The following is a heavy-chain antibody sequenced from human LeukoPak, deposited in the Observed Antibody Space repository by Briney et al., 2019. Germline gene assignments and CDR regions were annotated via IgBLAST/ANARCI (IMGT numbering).Heavy chain of an antibody. Sequence: PGGSLRLSCAASGFTFSSYAMSWVRQAPGKGLEWVSGISGSGDNTYYADSVKGRFTISRDNSKNTLYLQMNSLRAEDTAVYYCARGVWFGTWGQGTLVTVSS. CDR3: ARGVWFGT. V-gene: IGHV3-23*01. J-gene: IGHJ5*02. CDR1: GFTFSSYA. CDR2: ISGSGDNT.